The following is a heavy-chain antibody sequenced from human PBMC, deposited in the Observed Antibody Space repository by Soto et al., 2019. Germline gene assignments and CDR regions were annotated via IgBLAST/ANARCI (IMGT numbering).Heavy chain of an antibody. D-gene: IGHD2-21*01. V-gene: IGHV3-23*01. Sequence: GGSLRLSCAASGFTFTNYAMTWVRQAPGKGLEWVSTITGGGGGRTNYADSVKGRFTISRDNSKNTLYLQMNSLRAEDTAVYYFAKQPASIKTFAYWGQGALVTGSA. CDR2: ITGGGGGRT. CDR3: AKQPASIKTFAY. CDR1: GFTFTNYA. J-gene: IGHJ4*01.